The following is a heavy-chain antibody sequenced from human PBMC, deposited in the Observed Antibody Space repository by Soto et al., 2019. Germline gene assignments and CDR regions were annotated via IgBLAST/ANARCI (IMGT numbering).Heavy chain of an antibody. CDR1: GDRFTSYW. CDR3: ARSFVVVPAAIRNWFDP. D-gene: IGHD2-2*02. J-gene: IGHJ5*02. CDR2: IYPGDSDS. V-gene: IGHV5-51*01. Sequence: PCXSVTIPSKVSGDRFTSYWSGRVRPLHGEGLEWMGIIYPGDSDSRYSPSFQGQVTISADKSISTAYLQWSSLKASDTAMYYCARSFVVVPAAIRNWFDPWGQGTLVTV.